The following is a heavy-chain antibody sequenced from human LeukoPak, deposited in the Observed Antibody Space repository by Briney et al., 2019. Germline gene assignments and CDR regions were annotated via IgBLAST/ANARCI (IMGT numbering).Heavy chain of an antibody. V-gene: IGHV3-21*01. CDR2: ITSRNNYM. D-gene: IGHD5-12*01. J-gene: IGHJ4*02. CDR1: GFTFSRYG. CDR3: ARDPIVAVPYYFDY. Sequence: PGGSLRLSCAAPGFTFSRYGMHWVRQAPGKGLEWVSSITSRNNYMYYADSVRGRFTISRDNAKNSLYLHINSLRAEDTAVYFCARDPIVAVPYYFDYWGQGTLVTVSS.